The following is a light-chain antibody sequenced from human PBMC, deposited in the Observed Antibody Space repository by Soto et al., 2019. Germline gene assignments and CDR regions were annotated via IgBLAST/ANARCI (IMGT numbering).Light chain of an antibody. V-gene: IGKV4-1*01. CDR1: QSLLYSSKNKNY. CDR2: WAS. J-gene: IGKJ4*01. Sequence: DIVMTQSPDSLAVSLGERAVINCKTSQSLLYSSKNKNYLAWYQQKPGQHPKLLIYWASTRESGVPDRFSGSGSGTDFTITIRSLQAEDVAVYYCQQYYTTPLLTFGGGTKVEIK. CDR3: QQYYTTPLLT.